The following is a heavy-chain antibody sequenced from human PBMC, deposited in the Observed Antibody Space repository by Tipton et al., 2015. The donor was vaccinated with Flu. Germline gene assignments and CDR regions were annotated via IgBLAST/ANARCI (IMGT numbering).Heavy chain of an antibody. V-gene: IGHV4-59*01. CDR1: GGSISSYY. J-gene: IGHJ4*02. CDR2: ISYSGST. Sequence: TLSLTCTVSGGSISSYYWSWIRQPPGKGLEWIGYISYSGSTIYNPSLKSRVTISIDTSKNQFSVKLGSVTPADTAVYYCARLPLALSYFGYWGQGTLVTVSS. CDR3: ARLPLALSYFGY.